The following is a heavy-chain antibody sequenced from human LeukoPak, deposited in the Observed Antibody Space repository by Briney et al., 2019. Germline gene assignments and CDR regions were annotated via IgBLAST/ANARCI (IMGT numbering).Heavy chain of an antibody. V-gene: IGHV1-24*01. CDR1: GGTFSSYA. J-gene: IGHJ5*02. Sequence: ASVKVSCKASGGTFSSYAFSWVRQAPGKGLEWMGGFDPEDGETIYAQKFQGRVTMTEDTSTDTAYMELSSLRSEDTAVYYCATHPFDILTGDLWGQGTLVTVSS. CDR2: FDPEDGET. D-gene: IGHD3-9*01. CDR3: ATHPFDILTGDL.